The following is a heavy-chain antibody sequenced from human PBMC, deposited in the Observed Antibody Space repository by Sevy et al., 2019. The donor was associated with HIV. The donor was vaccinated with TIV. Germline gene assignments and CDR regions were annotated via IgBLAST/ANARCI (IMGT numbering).Heavy chain of an antibody. J-gene: IGHJ4*02. CDR1: GFTVNSNY. D-gene: IGHD5-18*01. CDR3: ARGKSGYGYALNY. CDR2: IYSDGTT. V-gene: IGHV3-66*01. Sequence: GGSLRLSCAASGFTVNSNYMTWVRQAPGKGLEGVSVIYSDGTTYHADSVKDRFTMSRDNSKNTLYLQMNSLVAEDTAVYYCARGKSGYGYALNYWGQGTLVTVSS.